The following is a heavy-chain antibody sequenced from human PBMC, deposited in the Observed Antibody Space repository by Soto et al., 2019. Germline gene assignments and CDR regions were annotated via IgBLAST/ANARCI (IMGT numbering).Heavy chain of an antibody. V-gene: IGHV4-61*08. CDR3: ARDLLPPDYYGSVQGWFDP. D-gene: IGHD3-10*01. CDR1: GGSISSGGYS. J-gene: IGHJ5*02. Sequence: SETLSLTYAVSGGSISSGGYSWSWIRQPPGKGLEWIGYIYYSGSTNYNPSLKSRVTISVDTPKNQFSLKLSSVTAADTAVYYCARDLLPPDYYGSVQGWFDPWGQGTLVTVSS. CDR2: IYYSGST.